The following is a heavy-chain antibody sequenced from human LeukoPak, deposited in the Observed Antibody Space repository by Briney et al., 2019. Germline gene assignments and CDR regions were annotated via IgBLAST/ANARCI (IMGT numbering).Heavy chain of an antibody. V-gene: IGHV4-30-2*01. D-gene: IGHD3-10*01. CDR3: ASHYYGSGVDAFDI. CDR1: GGSISSGGYS. CDR2: IYHSGST. J-gene: IGHJ3*02. Sequence: KPSETLSLTCAVSGGSISSGGYSWSWIRQPPGKGLEWIGYIYHSGSTYYNPSLKSRVTISVDRSKNQSSLKLSSVTAADTAVYYCASHYYGSGVDAFDIWGQGTMVTVSS.